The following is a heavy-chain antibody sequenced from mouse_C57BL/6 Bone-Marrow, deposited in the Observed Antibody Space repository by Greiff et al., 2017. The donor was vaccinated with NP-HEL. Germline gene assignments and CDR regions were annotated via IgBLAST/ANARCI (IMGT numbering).Heavy chain of an antibody. V-gene: IGHV1-5*01. J-gene: IGHJ2*01. D-gene: IGHD1-1*01. CDR2: IYPGNSDT. CDR1: GYTFTSYW. Sequence: VQLQQSGTVLARPGASVKMSCKTSGYTFTSYWMHWVKQRPGQGLEWIGAIYPGNSDTSYNQKFKGKAKLTAVTSASTAYMELSSLTNEDSAVYYCTKGVGSSPYYFDYWGQGTTLTVSS. CDR3: TKGVGSSPYYFDY.